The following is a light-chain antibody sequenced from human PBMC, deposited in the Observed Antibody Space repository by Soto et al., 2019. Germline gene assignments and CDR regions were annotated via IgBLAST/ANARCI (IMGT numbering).Light chain of an antibody. V-gene: IGKV3-15*01. Sequence: EIVMTQSPATLSVSPGERATLSCRASQSVSSNLVWYQQKRGQAPRLLIYGASTRATGIPARFSGSGSGTEFTLTISSLQSEDFAVYSCQQYNNWPPTFGQGTKLEIK. CDR2: GAS. J-gene: IGKJ2*01. CDR1: QSVSSN. CDR3: QQYNNWPPT.